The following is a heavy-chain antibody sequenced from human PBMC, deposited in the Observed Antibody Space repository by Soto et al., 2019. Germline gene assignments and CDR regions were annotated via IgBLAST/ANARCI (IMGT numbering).Heavy chain of an antibody. Sequence: SETLSLTCTVSGGSISSSSYYWGWIRQPPGKGLEWIGTIYYSGNTYYNPSLKSRVTISLDTSTNQFSLGLSSVTAADTAVYYCARTRGIFAGGDFWGQGTLVTVSS. V-gene: IGHV4-39*01. CDR1: GGSISSSSYY. J-gene: IGHJ4*02. CDR3: ARTRGIFAGGDF. D-gene: IGHD3-3*01. CDR2: IYYSGNT.